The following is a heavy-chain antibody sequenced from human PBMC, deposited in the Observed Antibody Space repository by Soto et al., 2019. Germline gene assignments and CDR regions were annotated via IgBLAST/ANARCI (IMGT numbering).Heavy chain of an antibody. Sequence: QITLKESGPTLVKPTQTLTLTCTFSGVSLSTSRVGVGWIRQPPGKALEWLALIYWDDNKRYIPSLKSRLTLTTDTSKNLVVLTMTNMDPVDPTTYYCAHSAFGSWFDPWGQGTLVTVSS. CDR3: AHSAFGSWFDP. CDR1: GVSLSTSRVG. V-gene: IGHV2-5*02. CDR2: IYWDDNK. J-gene: IGHJ5*02. D-gene: IGHD2-15*01.